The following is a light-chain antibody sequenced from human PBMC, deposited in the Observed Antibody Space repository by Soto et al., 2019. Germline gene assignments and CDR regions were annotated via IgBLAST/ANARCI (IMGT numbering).Light chain of an antibody. CDR3: QQRSNWPST. CDR2: DAS. J-gene: IGKJ4*01. Sequence: EIVLTQSPATLSLSPGERATLSCRASQSVSGYLAWYQQKPGQAPRLLMYDASTRATGIPARFSGSGSGTDFTLNISSLEPEDVAVYYCQQRSNWPSTFGGGTKVEIK. V-gene: IGKV3-11*01. CDR1: QSVSGY.